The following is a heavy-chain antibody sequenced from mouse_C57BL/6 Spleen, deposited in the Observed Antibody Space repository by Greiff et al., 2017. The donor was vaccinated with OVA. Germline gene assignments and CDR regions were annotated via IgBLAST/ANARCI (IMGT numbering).Heavy chain of an antibody. D-gene: IGHD2-2*01. CDR1: GFTFSDYY. V-gene: IGHV5-16*01. J-gene: IGHJ2*01. CDR3: ARDGGLRYFDY. Sequence: EVKLMESEGGLVQPGSSMKLSCTASGFTFSDYYMAWVRQVPEKGLEWVANINYDGSSTYYLDSLKSRFIISRDNAKNILYLQMSSLKSEDTATYYCARDGGLRYFDYWGQGTTLTVSS. CDR2: INYDGSST.